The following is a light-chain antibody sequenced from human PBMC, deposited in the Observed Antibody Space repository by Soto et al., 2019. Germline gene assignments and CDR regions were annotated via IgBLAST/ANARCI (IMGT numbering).Light chain of an antibody. J-gene: IGKJ3*01. CDR1: QSVLYSSNNKNY. Sequence: DIVMTQSTDSLAVSLGERATINCKSSQSVLYSSNNKNYLAWYQQKPGQPPKLLIYWASTRESGVPDRFSGSGSGTDFTLTISSLQAEDVAAYYCQQFYDTPFTFGPGTKVDIK. CDR2: WAS. CDR3: QQFYDTPFT. V-gene: IGKV4-1*01.